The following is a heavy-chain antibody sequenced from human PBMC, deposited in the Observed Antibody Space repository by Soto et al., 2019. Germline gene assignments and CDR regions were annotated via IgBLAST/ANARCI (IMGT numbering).Heavy chain of an antibody. D-gene: IGHD1-26*01. CDR2: ISAYNDNT. Sequence: ASVKVSCKASGYTFTNYGISWVRQAPGQGLEWMGWISAYNDNTNYAQKLQGRVTMTTDTSTSTAYMELRSLRSDDTAIYYCARQNSGWGVGRWFDPWGQGTLVTVSS. V-gene: IGHV1-18*01. J-gene: IGHJ5*02. CDR1: GYTFTNYG. CDR3: ARQNSGWGVGRWFDP.